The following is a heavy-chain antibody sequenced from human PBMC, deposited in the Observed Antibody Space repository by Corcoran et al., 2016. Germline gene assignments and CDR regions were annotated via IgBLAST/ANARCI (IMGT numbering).Heavy chain of an antibody. V-gene: IGHV5-51*01. CDR1: GYSFTSYW. J-gene: IGHJ4*02. CDR2: LYPGDSDT. D-gene: IGHD4-4*01. Sequence: EVQLLPTGEEVKKPGESLKISCKGSGYSFTSYWIGWVRQMPGKGLGLVGILYPGDSDTRYSPSFQGQVTISADKSISTAYLQWSSLKASATAMYYCARQPLSEGNSFDYWGQGTLVTVSS. CDR3: ARQPLSEGNSFDY.